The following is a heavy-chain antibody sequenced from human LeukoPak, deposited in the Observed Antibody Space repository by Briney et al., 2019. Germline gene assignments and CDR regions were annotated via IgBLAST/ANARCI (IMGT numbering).Heavy chain of an antibody. CDR2: IIPIFGTA. J-gene: IGHJ6*03. Sequence: SVKVSCKASGGTFSSYAISWVRQAPGQGLEWMGGIIPIFGTANYAQKFQDRVTITADESTSTAYMELSSLRSEDTAVYYCARALGATGYYYYYMDVWGKGTTVTVSS. CDR1: GGTFSSYA. CDR3: ARALGATGYYYYYMDV. D-gene: IGHD1-26*01. V-gene: IGHV1-69*13.